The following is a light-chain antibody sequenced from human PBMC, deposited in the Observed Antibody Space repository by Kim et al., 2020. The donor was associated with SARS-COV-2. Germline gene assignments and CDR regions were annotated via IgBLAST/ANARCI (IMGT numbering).Light chain of an antibody. CDR2: KAS. Sequence: PSTLSASVGDRFTITCRASQSISSWLAWYQQKPGRAPKLLIYKASSLESGVPSRFSGSGSGTEFTLTISSLQPDDVATYYCQQYKTFGQGTKLEI. CDR3: QQYKT. J-gene: IGKJ1*01. CDR1: QSISSW. V-gene: IGKV1-5*03.